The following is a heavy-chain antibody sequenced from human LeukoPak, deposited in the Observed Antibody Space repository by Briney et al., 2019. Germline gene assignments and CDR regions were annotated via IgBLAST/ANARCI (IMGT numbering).Heavy chain of an antibody. CDR2: IYYSGST. D-gene: IGHD1-26*01. Sequence: SETLSLTCTVSGGSISSSSYYWGWIRQPPGKGLEWIGSIYYSGSTYYNPSLKSRVTISVDTSKNQFSLKLSSVTAADTAVYYCARDPSVGAKWGYFDYWGQGTLVTVSS. J-gene: IGHJ4*02. CDR3: ARDPSVGAKWGYFDY. V-gene: IGHV4-39*07. CDR1: GGSISSSSYY.